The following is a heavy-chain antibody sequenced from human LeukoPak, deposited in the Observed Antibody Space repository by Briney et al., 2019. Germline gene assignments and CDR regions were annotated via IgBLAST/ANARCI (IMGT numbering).Heavy chain of an antibody. D-gene: IGHD3-10*01. V-gene: IGHV4-34*01. CDR1: GGSFSGYY. CDR3: ARGRSMVRGVIWNY. J-gene: IGHJ4*02. Sequence: PSETLSLTCAVYGGSFSGYYWSWIRQPPGKGLEWIGEINHSGSTNYNPSLKSRVTISVDTSKNQFSLKLSSVTAADTAVYYCARGRSMVRGVIWNYWGQGTLVTVSS. CDR2: INHSGST.